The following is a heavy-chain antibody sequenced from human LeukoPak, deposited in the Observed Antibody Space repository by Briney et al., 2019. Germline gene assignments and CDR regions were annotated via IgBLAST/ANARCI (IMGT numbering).Heavy chain of an antibody. Sequence: GGSMTLACPAAGFTFSTYRMNWVRQPEGKGLEWVSSISSSGSYIFYADSVKDRFTISRDHAKNSLYLQMNRLRAEDTAVYYCARAHSGYCSSTSCYSNWFDPWGQGTLVTVSS. CDR1: GFTFSTYR. V-gene: IGHV3-21*01. CDR2: ISSSGSYI. D-gene: IGHD2-2*03. J-gene: IGHJ5*02. CDR3: ARAHSGYCSSTSCYSNWFDP.